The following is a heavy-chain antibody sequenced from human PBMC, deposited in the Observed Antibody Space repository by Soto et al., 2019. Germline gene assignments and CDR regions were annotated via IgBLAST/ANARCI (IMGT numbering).Heavy chain of an antibody. CDR2: IYYSGST. CDR3: ARESVVITPGAFDI. J-gene: IGHJ3*02. Sequence: QVQLQESGPGLVKPSQTLSLTCTVSGGSISSGGYYWSWIRQHPGKGLEWIGYIYYSGSTYYNPSVKSRVTISVDTSKNQFSLKLSSVTAADTAVYYCARESVVITPGAFDIWGQGTMVTVSS. CDR1: GGSISSGGYY. V-gene: IGHV4-31*03. D-gene: IGHD3-22*01.